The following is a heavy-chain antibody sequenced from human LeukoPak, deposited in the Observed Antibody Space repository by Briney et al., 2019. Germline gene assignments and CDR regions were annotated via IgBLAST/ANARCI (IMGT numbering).Heavy chain of an antibody. V-gene: IGHV4-59*01. CDR2: IYSTGST. CDR1: GGSISGYY. D-gene: IGHD1-26*01. J-gene: IGHJ4*02. CDR3: ARDVGATPGYFDY. Sequence: PSETLSLTCTVSGGSISGYYWSWVRQSPEKGLESIGIIYSTGSTSYNPSLRSRATISIDTSQNQFYLRLTSVTAADTAVYYCARDVGATPGYFDYWGQGTLVTVSS.